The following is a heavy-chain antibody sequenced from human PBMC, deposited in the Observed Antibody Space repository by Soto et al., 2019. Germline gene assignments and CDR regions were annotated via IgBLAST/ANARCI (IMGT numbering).Heavy chain of an antibody. V-gene: IGHV4-39*01. Sequence: PSETLSLTCTVSGGSLSTYYWDWIRQPPGKGLEWIGAMYYTGNKNYNPSLESRVTMSVDTSKNQFSLKLSSVTPTDTAVYYCARRSSSSLGSLFDPWGRGILVTVSS. D-gene: IGHD6-6*01. J-gene: IGHJ5*02. CDR2: MYYTGNK. CDR1: GGSLSTYY. CDR3: ARRSSSSLGSLFDP.